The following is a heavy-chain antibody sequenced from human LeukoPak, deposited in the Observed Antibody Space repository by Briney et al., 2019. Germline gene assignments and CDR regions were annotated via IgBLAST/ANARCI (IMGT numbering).Heavy chain of an antibody. CDR3: AKDRSCTNGICHGDFDY. CDR1: GITFDDYD. D-gene: IGHD2-8*01. Sequence: PGGSLRLSCAASGITFDDYDMSWVRQLPGKGLEWVSGINWNGGSTGYADSVKGRFTISRDNAKNSLFLQMNSLRAEDTALYYCAKDRSCTNGICHGDFDYWGQGTLVTVSS. V-gene: IGHV3-20*04. CDR2: INWNGGST. J-gene: IGHJ4*02.